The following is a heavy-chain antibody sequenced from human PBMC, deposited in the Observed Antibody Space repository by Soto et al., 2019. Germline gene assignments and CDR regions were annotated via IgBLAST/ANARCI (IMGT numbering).Heavy chain of an antibody. J-gene: IGHJ5*02. D-gene: IGHD1-7*01. Sequence: QVQLQQSGPGLVKPSQTLSLACTVSGGSISSGGYYWSWIRQHPGKGLEWIGYIYYSGSTYYNPSLKSRVTISVDTSKNQFSLKQSSVTSADTAVYYCARDQRTGTTAWFDPWGQGTLVTVSS. V-gene: IGHV4-31*03. CDR2: IYYSGST. CDR3: ARDQRTGTTAWFDP. CDR1: GGSISSGGYY.